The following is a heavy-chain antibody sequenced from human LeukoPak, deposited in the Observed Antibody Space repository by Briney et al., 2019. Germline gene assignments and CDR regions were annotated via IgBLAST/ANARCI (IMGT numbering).Heavy chain of an antibody. D-gene: IGHD5-12*01. CDR1: GFTFSGYW. V-gene: IGHV3-7*01. Sequence: GGSLRLSCAASGFTFSGYWMTWVRQAPGKGLEWVANIKQDGSEKYYVDSVKGRFTISRDNAKNSLYLQMNSLRAEDTAVYYCARAVATISAPIDYWGQGTLVTVSS. CDR3: ARAVATISAPIDY. CDR2: IKQDGSEK. J-gene: IGHJ4*02.